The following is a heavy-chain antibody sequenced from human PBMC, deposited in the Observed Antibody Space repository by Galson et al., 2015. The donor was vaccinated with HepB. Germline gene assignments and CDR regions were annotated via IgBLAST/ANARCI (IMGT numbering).Heavy chain of an antibody. V-gene: IGHV3-7*05. CDR3: ARMDGYYYDNSGFIFANSADYFHY. J-gene: IGHJ1*01. Sequence: SLRLSCAASGFTFSDYWMTWVRQAPGKGLEWVANIKQDGSEKYYVDSVKGRFTISRDNAKNSLYLQMNSLRVEDTAVYYCARMDGYYYDNSGFIFANSADYFHYWGQGTLVTVSS. CDR1: GFTFSDYW. D-gene: IGHD3-22*01. CDR2: IKQDGSEK.